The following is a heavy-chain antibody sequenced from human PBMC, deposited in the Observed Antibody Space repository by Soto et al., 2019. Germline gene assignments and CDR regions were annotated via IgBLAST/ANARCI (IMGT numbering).Heavy chain of an antibody. CDR1: GFSLSTSGVG. Sequence: QITLKESGPTLVKPTQTLTLTCTFSGFSLSTSGVGVGWIRQPPGKALEWLALIYWDDDKRYSPSLKSRLTITKDTSKNPGVLTMTNMDPVDTATYYCAHYGSGSYYYYYGMDVWGQGTTVTVSS. CDR2: IYWDDDK. V-gene: IGHV2-5*02. CDR3: AHYGSGSYYYYYGMDV. D-gene: IGHD3-10*01. J-gene: IGHJ6*02.